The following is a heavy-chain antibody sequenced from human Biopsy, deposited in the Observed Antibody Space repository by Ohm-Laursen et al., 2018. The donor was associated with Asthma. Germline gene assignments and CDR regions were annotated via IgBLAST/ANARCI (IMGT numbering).Heavy chain of an antibody. Sequence: SLSLSRAAFGFTFGDYWMSWVRQVPGKGLEWVVNIKHDGSEKNHVDSLKGRFTISRDNAKNSLYLQMNSLRAEDTAVYYCARTFHFWSPYHAEHYQLWGQGTLVTVSS. J-gene: IGHJ1*01. CDR3: ARTFHFWSPYHAEHYQL. V-gene: IGHV3-7*01. CDR1: GFTFGDYW. D-gene: IGHD3-3*02. CDR2: IKHDGSEK.